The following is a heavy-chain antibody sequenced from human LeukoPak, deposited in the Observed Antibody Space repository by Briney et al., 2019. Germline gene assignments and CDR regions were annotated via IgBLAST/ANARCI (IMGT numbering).Heavy chain of an antibody. CDR1: GFTFSNYA. CDR2: ISSNGGST. V-gene: IGHV3-64*01. CDR3: ARVSRAQGGMDV. J-gene: IGHJ6*02. Sequence: GGSLRLSCTASGFTFSNYALHWVRQAPGKGLEYVSAISSNGGSTYYTSSVKGRFTISRDNSKNTLHLQMGSVRPEDMAVYYCARVSRAQGGMDVWGQGTTVTVSS.